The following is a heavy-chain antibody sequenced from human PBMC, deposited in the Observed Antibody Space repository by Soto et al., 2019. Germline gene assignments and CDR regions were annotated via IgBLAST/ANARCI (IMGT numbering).Heavy chain of an antibody. CDR3: ARETKEGIAAAGLFARFYYYMDV. CDR2: IYSGGST. J-gene: IGHJ6*03. Sequence: PGGSLRLSCAASGFTVSSNYMSWVRQAPGKGLEWVSVIYSGGSTYYADSVKGRFTISRDNSKNTLYLQMNSLRAEDTAVYYCARETKEGIAAAGLFARFYYYMDVWGKGTTVTV. CDR1: GFTVSSNY. D-gene: IGHD6-13*01. V-gene: IGHV3-66*01.